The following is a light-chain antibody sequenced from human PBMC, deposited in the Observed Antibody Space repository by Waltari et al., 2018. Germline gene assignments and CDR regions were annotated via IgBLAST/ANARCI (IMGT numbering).Light chain of an antibody. CDR2: KDT. CDR3: QSADSSGSLV. V-gene: IGLV3-25*03. Sequence: SYELTQPPPVSVSPGQTARITCPGDYLPAQNVYWYQQKPGQAPFLVIYKDTERPSGIPERFSGSNSGTTVTFTISGVQAEDEADYYCQSADSSGSLVFGGGTKLTVL. J-gene: IGLJ2*01. CDR1: YLPAQN.